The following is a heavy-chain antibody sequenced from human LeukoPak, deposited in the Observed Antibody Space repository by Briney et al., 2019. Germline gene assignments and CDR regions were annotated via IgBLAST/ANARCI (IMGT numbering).Heavy chain of an antibody. CDR3: ARDCGGDCSDAFDI. D-gene: IGHD2-21*02. J-gene: IGHJ3*02. V-gene: IGHV3-53*01. CDR1: GFTVRTTY. CDR2: IYSGGST. Sequence: GGSLRLSCAASGFTVRTTYMSWARQAPGKGLEWVSVIYSGGSTYYADSVMGRFTISRDNSKNTLYLQMNSLRAEDTAVYYCARDCGGDCSDAFDIWGQGTMVTVSS.